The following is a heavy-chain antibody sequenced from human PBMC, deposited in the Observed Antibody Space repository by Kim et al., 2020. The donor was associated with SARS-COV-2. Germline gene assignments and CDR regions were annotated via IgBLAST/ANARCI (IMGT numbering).Heavy chain of an antibody. J-gene: IGHJ5*02. D-gene: IGHD2-2*01. Sequence: GGTLRLSCAASGFTFSSYSMHWVRQAPGKGLEWVAVISYDGINKHYPDAVKGRFTISRDNSKNTLYLQMNSLRKEDTAVYFCARDSPLGPSHVVPAAHNYLDPWGQGTLVTVSS. CDR2: ISYDGINK. V-gene: IGHV3-30-3*01. CDR1: GFTFSSYS. CDR3: ARDSPLGPSHVVPAAHNYLDP.